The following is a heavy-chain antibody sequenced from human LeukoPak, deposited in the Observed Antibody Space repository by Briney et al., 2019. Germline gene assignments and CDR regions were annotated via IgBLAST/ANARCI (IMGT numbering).Heavy chain of an antibody. CDR1: GFSFSSYE. Sequence: GSLRLSCAASGFSFSSYEMNWVRQAPGKGLEWVSYISSSVSTIYYADSVKGRFTISRDNAKKSLYLQMNSLRAEDTAVYYCARDLSGRTYGMDVWGQGTTVTVSS. CDR3: ARDLSGRTYGMDV. D-gene: IGHD1-26*01. J-gene: IGHJ6*02. CDR2: ISSSVSTI. V-gene: IGHV3-48*03.